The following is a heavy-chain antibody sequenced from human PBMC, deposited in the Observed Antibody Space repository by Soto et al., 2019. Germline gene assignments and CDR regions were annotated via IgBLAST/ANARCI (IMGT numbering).Heavy chain of an antibody. CDR3: ARVPSSGHYSDAFDI. D-gene: IGHD3-22*01. J-gene: IGHJ3*02. Sequence: SETLSLTCTVSGGSISSGGYYWSWIRRHPGKGLEWIGHIYYSGSTYYNPSLRSRVTISVDTSKNRFSLKLSSVTAADTAVYYCARVPSSGHYSDAFDIWGQGTMVTV. CDR2: IYYSGST. CDR1: GGSISSGGYY. V-gene: IGHV4-31*03.